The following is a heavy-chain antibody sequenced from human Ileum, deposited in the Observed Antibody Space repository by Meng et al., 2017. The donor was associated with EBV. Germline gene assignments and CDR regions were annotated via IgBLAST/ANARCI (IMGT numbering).Heavy chain of an antibody. J-gene: IGHJ4*02. Sequence: QVRLTTVGPGLGKPRGSLSLTCPCPGGSMCSSTWWRWVRQPPGKGLEWIGEIYHSGSTNYNPSLKSRVTISVDKSKNQFSLNLSSVTAADTAVYYCARVGQWLPIDYWGQGTLVTVSS. CDR2: IYHSGST. D-gene: IGHD6-19*01. CDR1: GGSMCSSTW. V-gene: IGHV4-4*03. CDR3: ARVGQWLPIDY.